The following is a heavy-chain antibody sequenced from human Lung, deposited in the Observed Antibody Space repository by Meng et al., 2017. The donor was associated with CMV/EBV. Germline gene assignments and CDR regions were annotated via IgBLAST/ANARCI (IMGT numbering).Heavy chain of an antibody. CDR1: GFTFTTFW. J-gene: IGHJ6*02. CDR3: VRYANSQYGMDV. CDR2: IKEDGSGQ. Sequence: GESXKISXAASGFTFTTFWMTWVRQAPGKGLEWVANIKEDGSGQWYVDSVKGRFTISRDNAKKSVYLQMNSLRAEDTAVYYCVRYANSQYGMDVWGQGTTVTVSS. V-gene: IGHV3-7*01. D-gene: IGHD2-21*01.